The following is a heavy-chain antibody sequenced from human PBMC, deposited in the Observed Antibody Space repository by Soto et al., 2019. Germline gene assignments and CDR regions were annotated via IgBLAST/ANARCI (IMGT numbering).Heavy chain of an antibody. D-gene: IGHD3-3*01. Sequence: PSETLSLTCTVSGGSISSYYWSWIRQPPGKGLEWIGYIYYSGSTNYNPSLKSRVTISVDTSKNQFSLKLSSVTAADTAVYYCARVSYYDFWSGYYTEYYFDYWGQGTLVTVSS. CDR3: ARVSYYDFWSGYYTEYYFDY. CDR2: IYYSGST. CDR1: GGSISSYY. V-gene: IGHV4-59*01. J-gene: IGHJ4*02.